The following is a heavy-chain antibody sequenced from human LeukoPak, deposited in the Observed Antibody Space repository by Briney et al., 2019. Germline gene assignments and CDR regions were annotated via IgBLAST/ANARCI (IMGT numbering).Heavy chain of an antibody. V-gene: IGHV4-39*07. CDR3: ARGQGATVPQVGKHWFDP. Sequence: SETLSLTCTVSGDSITGDYWGWIRQPPGKGLEWIGNIYYTGNTYYNSSLNSPVILSVDTSKNQFSLKLLSVTAADTAVYYCARGQGATVPQVGKHWFDPWPQGTRVIVSS. D-gene: IGHD1-26*01. CDR1: GDSITGDY. CDR2: IYYTGNT. J-gene: IGHJ5*02.